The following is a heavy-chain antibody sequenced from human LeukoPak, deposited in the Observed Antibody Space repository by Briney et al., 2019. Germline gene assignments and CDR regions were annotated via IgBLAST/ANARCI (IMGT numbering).Heavy chain of an antibody. CDR2: ISAYNGNT. CDR1: GYTFTSYG. V-gene: IGHV1-18*01. Sequence: ASVKVSCKASGYTFTSYGISWVRQAPGQGLEWMGWISAYNGNTNYAQKLQGRVTMTTDTSTSTAYMKLRSLRSDDTAVYYCARDCGDTAMVIQFLYYYYGMDVWGQGTTVTVSS. J-gene: IGHJ6*02. D-gene: IGHD5-18*01. CDR3: ARDCGDTAMVIQFLYYYYGMDV.